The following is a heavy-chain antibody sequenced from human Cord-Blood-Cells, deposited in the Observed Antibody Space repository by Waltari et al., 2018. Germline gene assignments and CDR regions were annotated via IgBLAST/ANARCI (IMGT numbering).Heavy chain of an antibody. CDR3: ATQRMRSGWYVLEGSGDY. V-gene: IGHV3-48*03. Sequence: EVQLVESGGGLVQPGGSLRLSCAASGFTFSSYEMNWVRPAPGKGLEWVSYISSSGSTIYYADSVKGRFTISRDNAKNSLYLQMNSLRAEDTAVYYCATQRMRSGWYVLEGSGDYWGQGTLVTVSS. J-gene: IGHJ4*02. CDR2: ISSSGSTI. CDR1: GFTFSSYE. D-gene: IGHD6-19*01.